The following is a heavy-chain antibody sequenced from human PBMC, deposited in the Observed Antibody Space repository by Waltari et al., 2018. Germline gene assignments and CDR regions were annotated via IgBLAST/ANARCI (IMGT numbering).Heavy chain of an antibody. CDR3: ARDQGTD. D-gene: IGHD1-1*01. V-gene: IGHV3-30*02. CDR1: GFTFRSYG. J-gene: IGHJ4*02. CDR2: IRYDESSK. Sequence: QVQLVESGGGVVQPGGSLRLSCAASGFTFRSYGMHWVRQAPGKGLEWVSFIRYDESSKYYADSVKGRFTISRDNSKNTVYLQMNSLRDEDTAVYYCARDQGTDWGQGTLVTVSS.